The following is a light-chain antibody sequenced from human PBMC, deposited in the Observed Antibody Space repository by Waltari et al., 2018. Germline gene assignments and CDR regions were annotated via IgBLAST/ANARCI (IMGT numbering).Light chain of an antibody. V-gene: IGLV2-14*03. J-gene: IGLJ2*01. Sequence: QSVLTHPAFVSGSPGQSITNFCTGTSSDIGSYKYVPWYQQCPGNAPKLMIYDVKKRPSGVSDRFSGSKSGNTASLTFSGLQAEDEADYYCGSYTTASTRVFGGGTKVTVL. CDR3: GSYTTASTRV. CDR1: SSDIGSYKY. CDR2: DVK.